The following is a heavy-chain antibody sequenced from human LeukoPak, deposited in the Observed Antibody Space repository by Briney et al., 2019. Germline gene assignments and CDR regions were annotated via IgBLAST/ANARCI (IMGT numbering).Heavy chain of an antibody. CDR3: AKGDYVWGSYRSSPYYFDY. CDR2: ISYDGGNA. V-gene: IGHV3-30-3*01. CDR1: GFTFSSNA. D-gene: IGHD3-16*02. Sequence: GGSLRLSCSTSGFTFSSNAMHWVRQAPGKGLDWVAVISYDGGNAYYADSVRGRFTISRDNSKNTLYLQMNSLRAEDTAVYYCAKGDYVWGSYRSSPYYFDYWGQGTLVTVSS. J-gene: IGHJ4*02.